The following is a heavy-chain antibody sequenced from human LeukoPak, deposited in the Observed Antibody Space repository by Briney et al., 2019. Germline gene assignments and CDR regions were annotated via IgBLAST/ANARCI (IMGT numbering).Heavy chain of an antibody. CDR3: ARDNPIWLAVAGTNDY. Sequence: GGSLRLSCAASGFTFSSYAMGWVRQAPGKGLEWVSAISGSGGSTYYADSVKGRFTISRDNSKNTLYLQMNSLRAEDTAVYYCARDNPIWLAVAGTNDYWGQGTLVTVSS. V-gene: IGHV3-23*01. CDR1: GFTFSSYA. J-gene: IGHJ4*02. CDR2: ISGSGGST. D-gene: IGHD6-19*01.